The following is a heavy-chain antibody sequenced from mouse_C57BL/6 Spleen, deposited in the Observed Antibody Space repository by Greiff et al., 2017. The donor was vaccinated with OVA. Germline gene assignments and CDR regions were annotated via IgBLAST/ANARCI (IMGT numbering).Heavy chain of an antibody. CDR2: ISPNNGGT. D-gene: IGHD1-1*02. V-gene: IGHV1-22*01. CDR3: AREVALGFFDG. J-gene: IGHJ2*01. Sequence: EVKLLESGPGLVKPGASVKLSCTASGYTFTDYNMHWVQQSPGKSLEWVGYISPNNGGTSYNQKFKGKATLTVNKSSSTDYMELRSLTSEDSAVYYCAREVALGFFDGWGKGTTLTVSS. CDR1: GYTFTDYN.